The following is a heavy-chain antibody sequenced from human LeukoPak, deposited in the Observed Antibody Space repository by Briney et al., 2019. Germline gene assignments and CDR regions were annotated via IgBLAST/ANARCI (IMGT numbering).Heavy chain of an antibody. CDR2: IYYSGST. V-gene: IGHV4-39*07. D-gene: IGHD6-13*01. Sequence: SETLSLTCTVSGGSISSGGYYWGWIRQPPGKGLEWIGNIYYSGSTYYNPSLKSRVTISVDTSKNQFSLKLSSVTAADTAVYYCARVGIPAADPLDYFDYWGQGTLVTVSS. J-gene: IGHJ4*02. CDR1: GGSISSGGYY. CDR3: ARVGIPAADPLDYFDY.